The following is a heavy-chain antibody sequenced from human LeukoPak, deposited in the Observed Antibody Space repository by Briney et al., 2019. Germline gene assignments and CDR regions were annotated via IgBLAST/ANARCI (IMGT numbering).Heavy chain of an antibody. V-gene: IGHV3-30-3*01. Sequence: GGSLRLSCAASGFTFSSYAMHWARQAPGKGLEWVAVISYDGSNKYYADSVKGRFTIPRDNSKNTLYLQMNSLRAEDTAVYYCARDILDIVVVPAAVFDYWGQGTLVTVSS. J-gene: IGHJ4*02. CDR1: GFTFSSYA. D-gene: IGHD2-2*03. CDR2: ISYDGSNK. CDR3: ARDILDIVVVPAAVFDY.